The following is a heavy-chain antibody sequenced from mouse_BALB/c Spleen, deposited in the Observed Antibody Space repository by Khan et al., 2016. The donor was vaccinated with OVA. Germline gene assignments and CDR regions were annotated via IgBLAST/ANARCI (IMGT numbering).Heavy chain of an antibody. V-gene: IGHV2-6-4*01. CDR2: IWGGGST. J-gene: IGHJ1*01. CDR1: GFSLSRYS. CDR3: ARNHYGGGYWYFDV. Sequence: QVQLQESGPGLVAPSQSLSITCTVSGFSLSRYSIHWVRQPPGKGLEWLGMIWGGGSTDYNSALKSRLTISKDNSTRQVFLKMNSLQTDDTSMYYCARNHYGGGYWYFDVWGAGTTVTVSS. D-gene: IGHD1-1*01.